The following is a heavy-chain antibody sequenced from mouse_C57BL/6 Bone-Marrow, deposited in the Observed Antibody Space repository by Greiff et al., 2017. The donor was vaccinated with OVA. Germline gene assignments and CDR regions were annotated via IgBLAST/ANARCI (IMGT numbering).Heavy chain of an antibody. D-gene: IGHD2-5*01. Sequence: VQLQQSGAELVRPGASVTLSCKASGYTFTDYEMHWVKQTPVHGLEWIGAIDPETGGTAYNQKFKGKAILTAAKSSSTAYMELRSLTSEDASVYYCTRSYSSYGGLDYWGQGTTLTVSA. V-gene: IGHV1-15*01. CDR3: TRSYSSYGGLDY. J-gene: IGHJ2*01. CDR2: IDPETGGT. CDR1: GYTFTDYE.